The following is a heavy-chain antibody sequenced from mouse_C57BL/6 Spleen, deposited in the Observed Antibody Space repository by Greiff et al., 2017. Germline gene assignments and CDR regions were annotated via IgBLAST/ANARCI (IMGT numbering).Heavy chain of an antibody. D-gene: IGHD1-1*01. CDR3: ARPLAVVADYYAMDY. CDR1: GFNIKDYY. Sequence: VQLQQSGAELVKPGASVKLSCTASGFNIKDYYMHWVKQRTEQGLEGIGRIDPEDGETKYAPKFQGKATITADASSNTAYRRLSSLTSEYTAVYYCARPLAVVADYYAMDYWGQGTSVTVSS. CDR2: IDPEDGET. J-gene: IGHJ4*01. V-gene: IGHV14-2*01.